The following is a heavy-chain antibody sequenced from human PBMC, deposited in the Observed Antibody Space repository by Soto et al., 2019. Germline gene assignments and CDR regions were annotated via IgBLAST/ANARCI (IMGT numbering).Heavy chain of an antibody. CDR3: ARDASYYSLWSGYYPSRNGMDV. CDR2: IWYDGSKK. J-gene: IGHJ6*02. CDR1: GFTFSSFG. V-gene: IGHV3-33*01. Sequence: QVQVVESGGGVVQPGRSLRLSCAASGFTFSSFGMHWVRQAPGKGLEWVSLIWYDGSKKSYGDSVKGRFTISRDNSRNTVYLQMNSLRADDTAVYYCARDASYYSLWSGYYPSRNGMDVWGQGIKVTVSS. D-gene: IGHD3-3*01.